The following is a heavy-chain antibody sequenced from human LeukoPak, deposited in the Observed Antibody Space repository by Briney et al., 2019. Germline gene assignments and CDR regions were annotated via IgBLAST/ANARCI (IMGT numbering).Heavy chain of an antibody. CDR3: AGVVEYYYAMDV. D-gene: IGHD3-3*01. J-gene: IGHJ6*02. CDR2: IFYSGST. V-gene: IGHV4-61*01. Sequence: PSETLSLTCTVSDVSVSSGTYYWSWIRQPPGKGLEWIGYIFYSGSTKYSPSLKSRIVVTVDTSKNQFSLRLSSVTAADTAVYYCAGVVEYYYAMDVWGPGTTITVSS. CDR1: DVSVSSGTYY.